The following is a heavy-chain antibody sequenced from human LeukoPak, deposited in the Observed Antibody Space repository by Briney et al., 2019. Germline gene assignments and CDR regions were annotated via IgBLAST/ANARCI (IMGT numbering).Heavy chain of an antibody. D-gene: IGHD3-22*01. Sequence: GGSLRLSCAASGSTLRSYSMSWVRQALGKGLEWVANIKQDGSEKNYVDSVKGRFNISRDNAKNSLYLQMNSLRVEDTAVYYCARDQANYFDSSGFSTYWGQGTLVTVAS. J-gene: IGHJ4*02. V-gene: IGHV3-7*01. CDR2: IKQDGSEK. CDR3: ARDQANYFDSSGFSTY. CDR1: GSTLRSYS.